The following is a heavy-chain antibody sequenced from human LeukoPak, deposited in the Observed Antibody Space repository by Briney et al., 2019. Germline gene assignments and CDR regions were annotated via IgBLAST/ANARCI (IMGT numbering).Heavy chain of an antibody. CDR1: GYTFTSYG. CDR3: AIAPGYGGNSDFDY. J-gene: IGHJ4*02. D-gene: IGHD4-23*01. CDR2: ISAYNGNT. Sequence: GASVKVSCKASGYTFTSYGISWVRQAPGQGLEWMGWISAYNGNTNYAQKLQGRVTMTTDTSTSTAYMELRSLRSDDTAVYYCAIAPGYGGNSDFDYWGQGTLVTASS. V-gene: IGHV1-18*01.